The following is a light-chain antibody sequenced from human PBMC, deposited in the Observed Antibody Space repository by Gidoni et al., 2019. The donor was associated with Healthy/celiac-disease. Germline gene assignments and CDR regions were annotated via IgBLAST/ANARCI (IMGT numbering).Light chain of an antibody. CDR2: GAF. CDR1: QSVSSSY. Sequence: EIVLTQSPGTLSLSPGERATLSCRASQSVSSSYLAWYLQKPGQAPRRLIYGAFSRATGIPDRFSGSGAGTDFTLTISRLEPEDFAVYYCQQYGSSPPLTFGGGTKVEIK. V-gene: IGKV3-20*01. J-gene: IGKJ4*01. CDR3: QQYGSSPPLT.